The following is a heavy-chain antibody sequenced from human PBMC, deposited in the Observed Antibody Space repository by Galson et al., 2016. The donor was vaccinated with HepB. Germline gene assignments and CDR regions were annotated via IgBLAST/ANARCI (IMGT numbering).Heavy chain of an antibody. CDR1: GFTFSSYG. CDR2: IWYDGGDK. Sequence: SLRLSCAASGFTFSSYGMHWVRQAPGKGLEWVALIWYDGGDKYYGDSVKGRFIISRDNSKNTLYLQMNSPRAEDTAVYYCARGAIYFDILAGCPDYWGQGVLVTVSS. V-gene: IGHV3-33*01. J-gene: IGHJ4*02. D-gene: IGHD3-9*01. CDR3: ARGAIYFDILAGCPDY.